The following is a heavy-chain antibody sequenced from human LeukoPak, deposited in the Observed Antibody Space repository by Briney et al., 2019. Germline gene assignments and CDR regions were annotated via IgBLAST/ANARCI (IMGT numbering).Heavy chain of an antibody. Sequence: SETLSLTCTVSGGSISSSSYYWGWIRQPPGKGLEWIGSIYYSGSTYYNPSLKSRVTISVDTSKNQFSLKLSSVTAADTAVYYCARVFYSSSWYFGGNWFDPWGQGTLVTVSS. J-gene: IGHJ5*02. CDR2: IYYSGST. V-gene: IGHV4-39*07. D-gene: IGHD6-13*01. CDR1: GGSISSSSYY. CDR3: ARVFYSSSWYFGGNWFDP.